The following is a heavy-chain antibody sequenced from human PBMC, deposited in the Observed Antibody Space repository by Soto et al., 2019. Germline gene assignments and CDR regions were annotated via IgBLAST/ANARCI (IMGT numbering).Heavy chain of an antibody. CDR3: ARENYGDYVQNDYYFDD. J-gene: IGHJ4*02. CDR2: IYYSGST. V-gene: IGHV4-30-4*01. CDR1: GGSISSGDYY. Sequence: SETLSLTCTVSGGSISSGDYYWSWIRQPPGKGLEWIGYIYYSGSTYYNPSLKSRVTISVDTSKNQFSLKLSSVTAADTAVYYCARENYGDYVQNDYYFDDWGQGTLVTVSS. D-gene: IGHD4-17*01.